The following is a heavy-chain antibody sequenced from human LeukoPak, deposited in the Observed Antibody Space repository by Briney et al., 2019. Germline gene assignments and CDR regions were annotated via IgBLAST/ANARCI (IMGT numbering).Heavy chain of an antibody. CDR2: IYHSGST. J-gene: IGHJ6*02. CDR3: ARADLLWFGEGNV. CDR1: GGPISRGGYS. D-gene: IGHD3-10*01. V-gene: IGHV4-30-2*01. Sequence: PLSLTCAVSGGPISRGGYSWSWIRQPPGKGLEWIGYIYHSGSTYYSPSLKSRVTISVDRSKNQFSLKLSSVTAADTAVYYCARADLLWFGEGNVWGQGTTVTVSS.